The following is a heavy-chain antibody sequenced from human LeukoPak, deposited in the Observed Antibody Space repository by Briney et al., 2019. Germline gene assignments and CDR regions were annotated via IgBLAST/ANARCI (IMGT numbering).Heavy chain of an antibody. CDR3: ARAFGYYDSSGYCPSYFDL. V-gene: IGHV4-34*12. CDR1: GGSFSGYY. J-gene: IGHJ2*01. Sequence: PSETLSLTCAVYGGSFSGYYWSWIRQPPGKGLEWIGEIIHSGSTNYNPSLKSRVTISVDTSKNQFSLKVSSVTAADTAVYYCARAFGYYDSSGYCPSYFDLWGRGTLVTVSS. CDR2: IIHSGST. D-gene: IGHD3-22*01.